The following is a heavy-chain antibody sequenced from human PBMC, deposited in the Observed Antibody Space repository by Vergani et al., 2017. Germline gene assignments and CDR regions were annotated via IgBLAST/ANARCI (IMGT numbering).Heavy chain of an antibody. V-gene: IGHV5-51*01. J-gene: IGHJ2*01. CDR3: ARRLWLNWYFDL. CDR1: GYSFANYW. D-gene: IGHD5-24*01. CDR2: IYPGDSDT. Sequence: EVQLVQSGAEVKKPGESLKISGKGSGYSFANYWIGWVLQMPGKGLEWMGIIYPGDSDTRYSPSFQGQVTISADKSISTAYLQWSSLKASDTAMYYCARRLWLNWYFDLWGRGTLGTVSS.